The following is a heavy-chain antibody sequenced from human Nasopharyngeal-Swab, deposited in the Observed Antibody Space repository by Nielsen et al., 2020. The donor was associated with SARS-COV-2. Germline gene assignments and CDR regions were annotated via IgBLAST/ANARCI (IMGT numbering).Heavy chain of an antibody. J-gene: IGHJ6*02. CDR2: INPNSGGT. Sequence: SVKVSCKASGYTFTDYYMHWVRQAPGQGLEWMGRINPNSGGTNYAQKFQGRVTMTRDTSIRTAYMELSRLRSDDKAVYYCARDRGYYDIFDGMDVWGQGTTVTVSS. D-gene: IGHD3-9*01. CDR1: GYTFTDYY. CDR3: ARDRGYYDIFDGMDV. V-gene: IGHV1-2*06.